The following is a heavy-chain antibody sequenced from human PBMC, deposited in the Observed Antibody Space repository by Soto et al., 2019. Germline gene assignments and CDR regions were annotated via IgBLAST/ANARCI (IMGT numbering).Heavy chain of an antibody. J-gene: IGHJ4*02. Sequence: QLLESGSGLVKPSQTLSLTCAVSGGSISSGGYSWSWIRQPPGKGLEWIGYIYHSGSTYYNPSLKSRVTISVDRSKNQFSLKLSSVTAADTAVYYCARGDDFWSGYYDYWGQGTLVTVSS. CDR1: GGSISSGGYS. CDR3: ARGDDFWSGYYDY. D-gene: IGHD3-3*01. CDR2: IYHSGST. V-gene: IGHV4-30-2*01.